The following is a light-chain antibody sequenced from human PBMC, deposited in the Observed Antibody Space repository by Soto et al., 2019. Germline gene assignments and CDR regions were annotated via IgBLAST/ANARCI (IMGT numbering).Light chain of an antibody. CDR3: QQYNNWPQIT. J-gene: IGKJ5*01. Sequence: DIQMTQSPSTLSASVGDRVTITCRARHSIIIWLAWYQQKPGKAPERLIFVASSLQSGVPSRFSGSGSGTEFTLTISSLQSEDFAVYYCQQYNNWPQITFGQGTRLEIK. CDR2: VAS. V-gene: IGKV1-5*01. CDR1: HSIIIW.